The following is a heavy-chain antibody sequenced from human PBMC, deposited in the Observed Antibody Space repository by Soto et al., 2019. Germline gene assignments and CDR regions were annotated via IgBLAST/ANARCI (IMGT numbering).Heavy chain of an antibody. CDR3: ARAPETGYSSGWYFDY. CDR2: INPSGGST. V-gene: IGHV1-46*01. CDR1: GYTFTSYY. J-gene: IGHJ4*02. D-gene: IGHD6-19*01. Sequence: ASAKVSCKASGYTFTSYYMHWVRQAPGQGLEWMGIINPSGGSTSYAQKFQGRVTMTRDTSTSTVYMELSSLRSEDTAVYYCARAPETGYSSGWYFDYWGQGTLVTVSS.